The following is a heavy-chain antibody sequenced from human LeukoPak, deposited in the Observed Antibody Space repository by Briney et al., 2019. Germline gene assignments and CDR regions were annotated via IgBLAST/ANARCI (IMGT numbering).Heavy chain of an antibody. D-gene: IGHD3-10*01. Sequence: GGSLRLSCAASGFTFSSYGMHWVRQAPGKGLEWVAFIRYDGSNKYYADSVKGRVTISRDNSKNTLYLQMNSLRAEHTPVFYFAKDYFKTRYHGSGTLYQPNWFAPRGQGTLVTLS. CDR1: GFTFSSYG. J-gene: IGHJ5*02. CDR2: IRYDGSNK. V-gene: IGHV3-30*02. CDR3: AKDYFKTRYHGSGTLYQPNWFAP.